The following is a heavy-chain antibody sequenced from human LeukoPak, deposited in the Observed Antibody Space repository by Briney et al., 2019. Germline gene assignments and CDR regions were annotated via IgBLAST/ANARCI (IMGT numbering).Heavy chain of an antibody. CDR1: GFTVSSNY. D-gene: IGHD3-3*01. Sequence: GGSLRLSCAASGFTVSSNYMSWVRQAPGKGLEWVSVIYSGGSTYYADPVKGRFTISRDNSKNTLYLQMNSLRAEDTAVYYCASDMSYSGYYIDYWGQGTLVTVSS. CDR2: IYSGGST. CDR3: ASDMSYSGYYIDY. V-gene: IGHV3-53*05. J-gene: IGHJ4*02.